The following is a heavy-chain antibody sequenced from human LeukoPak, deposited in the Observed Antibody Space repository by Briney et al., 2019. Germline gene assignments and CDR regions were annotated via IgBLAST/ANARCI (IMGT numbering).Heavy chain of an antibody. CDR3: ARRSLSSPFDY. Sequence: SETLSLTCAVYGGSFSGYYWSWIRQPPGKGLEWIGYIYYSGSTNYNPSLKSRVTISVDTSKNQFSLKLSSVTAADTAVYYCARRSLSSPFDYWGQGTLVTVSS. V-gene: IGHV4-59*01. D-gene: IGHD6-6*01. J-gene: IGHJ4*02. CDR2: IYYSGST. CDR1: GGSFSGYY.